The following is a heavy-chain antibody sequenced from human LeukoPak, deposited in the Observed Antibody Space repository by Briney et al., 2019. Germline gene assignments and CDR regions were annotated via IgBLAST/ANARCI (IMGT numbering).Heavy chain of an antibody. D-gene: IGHD3-10*01. J-gene: IGHJ5*02. CDR2: MNPNSGNT. Sequence: ASVKVSCKASGYTFTSYDINWVRQATGQGLEWMGWMNPNSGNTGYAQKFQGRVTMTRDTSISTAYMELSSLRSEDTAVYYCARAHELWFGELNWFDPWGQGTLVTVSS. CDR3: ARAHELWFGELNWFDP. V-gene: IGHV1-8*01. CDR1: GYTFTSYD.